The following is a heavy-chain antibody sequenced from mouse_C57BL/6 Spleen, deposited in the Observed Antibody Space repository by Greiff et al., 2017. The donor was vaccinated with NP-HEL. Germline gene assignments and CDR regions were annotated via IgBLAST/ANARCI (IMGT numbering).Heavy chain of an antibody. CDR2: IYPRSGNT. V-gene: IGHV1-81*01. CDR3: ARRDDRDYYAMDY. Sequence: VMLVESGAELARPGASVKLSCKASGYTFTSYGISWVKQRTGQGLEWIGEIYPRSGNTYYNEKFKGKATLTADKSSSTAYMELRSLTSEDSAVYFCARRDDRDYYAMDYWGQGTSVTVSS. CDR1: GYTFTSYG. D-gene: IGHD2-12*01. J-gene: IGHJ4*01.